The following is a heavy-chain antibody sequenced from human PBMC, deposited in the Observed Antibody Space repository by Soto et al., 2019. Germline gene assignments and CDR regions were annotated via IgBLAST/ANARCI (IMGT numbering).Heavy chain of an antibody. CDR3: ARAYSSGWSGDFDY. J-gene: IGHJ4*02. Sequence: QVQLVQSGAEVKKPGSSVKVSCKSSGGTFSSYAINWVRQAPGQGHEWMGGIIPLFGVPNYAQKFQGRVTITAGDSTTTAYMELSSLRAEDTAVYHCARAYSSGWSGDFDYWDQGILVTVSS. CDR1: GGTFSSYA. D-gene: IGHD6-19*01. V-gene: IGHV1-69*12. CDR2: IIPLFGVP.